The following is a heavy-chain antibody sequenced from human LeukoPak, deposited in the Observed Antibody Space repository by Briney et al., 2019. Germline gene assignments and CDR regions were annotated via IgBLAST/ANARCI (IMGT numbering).Heavy chain of an antibody. Sequence: GGSLRLSCAASGFTFSSYWMSWVRQAPGKGLEWVANIKQDGSEKYYVDSVKGRFTISRDNAKNSLYLQMNSLRAEDTTVYYCARSGLEPGLRFLEWPTFDYWGQGTLVTVSS. CDR1: GFTFSSYW. CDR3: ARSGLEPGLRFLEWPTFDY. D-gene: IGHD3-3*01. V-gene: IGHV3-7*01. CDR2: IKQDGSEK. J-gene: IGHJ4*02.